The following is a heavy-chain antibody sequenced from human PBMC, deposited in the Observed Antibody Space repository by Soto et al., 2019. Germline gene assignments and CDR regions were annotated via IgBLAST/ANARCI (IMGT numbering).Heavy chain of an antibody. V-gene: IGHV3-48*02. J-gene: IGHJ4*02. CDR3: ASPYCSGDRCYSFAYHY. CDR1: GFTFSSYT. CDR2: ISRSSSTI. D-gene: IGHD2-15*01. Sequence: EVQLVESGGGLVQPGGSLRLSCAASGFTFSSYTMNWVRQAPGKGLEWVSYISRSSSTIYYADSVKGRFTISRDNAKNSLFLQMNSLRDEDTAVYYCASPYCSGDRCYSFAYHYWGQGTLVTVSS.